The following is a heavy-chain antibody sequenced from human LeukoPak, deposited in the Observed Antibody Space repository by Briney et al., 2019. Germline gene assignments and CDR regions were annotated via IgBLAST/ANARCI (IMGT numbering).Heavy chain of an antibody. V-gene: IGHV3-53*01. Sequence: PGGSLRLSCAASGFTVSSNYMSWVRQAPGKGLEWVSVIYSGGSTYYADSVKGRFTISRDNSKNTLYLQMNSLRAEDTAVYYCARETIGYCSSTSCYYYYMDVWGKGPRSPSP. J-gene: IGHJ6*03. CDR3: ARETIGYCSSTSCYYYYMDV. D-gene: IGHD2-2*01. CDR2: IYSGGST. CDR1: GFTVSSNY.